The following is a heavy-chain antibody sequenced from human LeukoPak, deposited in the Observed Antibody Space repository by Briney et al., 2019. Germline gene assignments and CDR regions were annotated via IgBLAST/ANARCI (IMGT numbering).Heavy chain of an antibody. CDR2: IYYSGST. CDR3: ARGMSGTYFDFDC. J-gene: IGHJ4*02. D-gene: IGHD1-26*01. V-gene: IGHV4-61*01. CDR1: GGSVSSGSYY. Sequence: SETLSLTCTVSGGSVSSGSYYWSWIRQPPGKGLEWIGYIYYSGSTLYNPSLKSRLTISVDTSKNQFSLKLTSVTVADTAVYYCARGMSGTYFDFDCWGQGTLVTVSS.